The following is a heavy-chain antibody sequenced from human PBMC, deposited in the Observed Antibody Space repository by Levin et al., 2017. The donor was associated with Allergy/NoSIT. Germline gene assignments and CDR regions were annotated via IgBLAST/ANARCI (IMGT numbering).Heavy chain of an antibody. J-gene: IGHJ6*03. V-gene: IGHV4-34*01. D-gene: IGHD6-6*01. CDR1: GGSFSGYY. CDR3: ARGKARAGDYYYYYMDV. CDR2: INHSGST. Sequence: SQTLSLTCAVYGGSFSGYYWSWIRQPPGKGLEWIGEINHSGSTNYNPSLKSRVTISVDTSKNQFSLKLSSVTAADTAVYYCARGKARAGDYYYYYMDVWGKGTTVTVSS.